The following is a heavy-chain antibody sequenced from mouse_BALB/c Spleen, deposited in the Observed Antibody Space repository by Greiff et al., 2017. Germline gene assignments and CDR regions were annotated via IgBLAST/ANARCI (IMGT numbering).Heavy chain of an antibody. Sequence: VQLQQSGAELVRSGASVKLSCTASGFNIKDYYMHWVKQRPEQGLEWIGWIDPENGDTEYAPKFQGKATMTADTSSNTAYLQLSSLTSEDTAVYYCNYYERFAYWGQGTLVTVSA. CDR1: GFNIKDYY. CDR3: NYYERFAY. J-gene: IGHJ3*01. V-gene: IGHV14-4*02. D-gene: IGHD2-4*01. CDR2: IDPENGDT.